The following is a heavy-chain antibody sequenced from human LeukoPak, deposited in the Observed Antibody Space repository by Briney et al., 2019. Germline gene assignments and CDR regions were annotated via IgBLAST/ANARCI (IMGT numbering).Heavy chain of an antibody. V-gene: IGHV3-66*04. D-gene: IGHD6-19*01. CDR3: ATLRQENYSSGPTALFDY. Sequence: GGSLRLSCAASGFTVSSNYMSWVRQAPGKGLEWVSVIYSGGSTYYADSVKGRFTISRDNSKNTLYLQMNSLRAEDTAVYYCATLRQENYSSGPTALFDYWGQGTLVTVSS. CDR1: GFTVSSNY. CDR2: IYSGGST. J-gene: IGHJ4*02.